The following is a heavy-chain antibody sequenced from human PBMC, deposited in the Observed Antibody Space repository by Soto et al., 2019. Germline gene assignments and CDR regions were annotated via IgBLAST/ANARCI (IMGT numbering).Heavy chain of an antibody. V-gene: IGHV4-39*07. CDR1: GTSISTTDYY. CDR2: IYYTGMT. CDR3: ARVCGGDCNYGMDV. D-gene: IGHD2-21*02. Sequence: SETLSLTCTVSGTSISTTDYYWGWIRQPPGKGLEWITSIYYTGMTYYNPSLKSRVTISVDTSKNQFSLKLSSVTAADTAVYYCARVCGGDCNYGMDVWGQGTTVTVSS. J-gene: IGHJ6*02.